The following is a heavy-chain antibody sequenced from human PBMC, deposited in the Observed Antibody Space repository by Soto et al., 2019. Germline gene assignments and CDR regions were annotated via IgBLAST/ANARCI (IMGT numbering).Heavy chain of an antibody. CDR1: GFTFSDYY. V-gene: IGHV3-11*01. J-gene: IGHJ6*02. Sequence: GGSLRLSCAVSGFTFSDYYMSWIRQAPGKWLEWVSYISSRGSSIYYADSVKGRFTISRDNAKNSLYLQMNGLRAEDTAVYYCARGYYDFWSGYYISPYGMDVWGQGTTVTVS. D-gene: IGHD3-3*01. CDR2: ISSRGSSI. CDR3: ARGYYDFWSGYYISPYGMDV.